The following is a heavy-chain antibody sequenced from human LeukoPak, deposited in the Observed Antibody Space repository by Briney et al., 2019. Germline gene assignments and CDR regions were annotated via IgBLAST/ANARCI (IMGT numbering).Heavy chain of an antibody. CDR3: AREEAVYYDSSGYRQKGYYYYGMDV. J-gene: IGHJ6*02. V-gene: IGHV3-21*01. CDR1: GFTFSDSA. D-gene: IGHD3-22*01. CDR2: INNVASHI. Sequence: GGSLRLSCAASGFTFSDSAMNWVRQAPGKGLEWVSSINNVASHIYYADSVRGRFTISRDNAKNSLYLQMNSLRAEDTAVYYCAREEAVYYDSSGYRQKGYYYYGMDVWGQGTTVTVSS.